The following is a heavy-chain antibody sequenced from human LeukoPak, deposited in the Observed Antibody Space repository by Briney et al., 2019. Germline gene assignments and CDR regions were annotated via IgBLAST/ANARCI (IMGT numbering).Heavy chain of an antibody. CDR3: ARVNYDSSGYVYYYYYYMDV. Sequence: PGGSLRLSCAASGFTVSSNYMSWVRQAPGKGLEWVSVIYSGGSTYYADSVKGRFTISRDNSKNTLYLQMNSLRAEDTAVYYCARVNYDSSGYVYYYYYYMDVWGKGTTVTISS. CDR2: IYSGGST. J-gene: IGHJ6*03. CDR1: GFTVSSNY. V-gene: IGHV3-66*01. D-gene: IGHD3-22*01.